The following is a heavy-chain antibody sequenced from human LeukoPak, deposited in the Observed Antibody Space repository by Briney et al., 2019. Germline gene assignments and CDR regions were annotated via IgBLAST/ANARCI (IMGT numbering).Heavy chain of an antibody. J-gene: IGHJ4*02. CDR1: GFTFSNAW. CDR2: IKSKTDGRTS. CDR3: TTLQGTMVRGVIITHFDY. Sequence: GGSLRLSCAASGFTFSNAWMSWVRQAPGKGLEWVGRIKSKTDGRTSEYAAPGRVRFTISRDDSKNTLYLQMNSLQTEDTAVYYCTTLQGTMVRGVIITHFDYWGQGTLVTVSS. V-gene: IGHV3-15*01. D-gene: IGHD3-10*01.